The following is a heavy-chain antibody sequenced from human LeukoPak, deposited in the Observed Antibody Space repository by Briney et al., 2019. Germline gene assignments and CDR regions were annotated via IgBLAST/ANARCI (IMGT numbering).Heavy chain of an antibody. CDR2: INGDGSGI. V-gene: IGHV3-74*01. D-gene: IGHD3-22*01. J-gene: IGHJ1*01. CDR1: GFTFSSYW. Sequence: GGSLRLSCAASGFTFSSYWMHWVRQVPGEGLVWVSRINGDGSGISYADSVKGRFTISRDNAKNTLYLQMNSLRAEDTAVYYCARVYYYDSSGQIPTLEYFQHWGQGTLVTVSS. CDR3: ARVYYYDSSGQIPTLEYFQH.